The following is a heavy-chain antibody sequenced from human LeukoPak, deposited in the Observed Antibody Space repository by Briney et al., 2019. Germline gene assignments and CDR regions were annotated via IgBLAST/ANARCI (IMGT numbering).Heavy chain of an antibody. CDR3: ARTYYYDSSGYYYGYYFDY. CDR2: IIPIFGTA. V-gene: IGHV1-69*13. CDR1: GGTFSSYA. D-gene: IGHD3-22*01. J-gene: IGHJ4*02. Sequence: SVKVSCKPSGGTFSSYAISWVRQAPGQGLEWMGGIIPIFGTANYAQKFQGRVTITADESTSTAYMELSSLRSEDTAVYYCARTYYYDSSGYYYGYYFDYWGQGTLVTVSS.